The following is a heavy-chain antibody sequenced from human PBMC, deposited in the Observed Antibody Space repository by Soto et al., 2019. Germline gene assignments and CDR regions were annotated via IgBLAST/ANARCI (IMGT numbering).Heavy chain of an antibody. CDR3: AHRPWVVVPAAMLLAPFGFDY. CDR2: IYWDDDK. Sequence: SGPTLVNPTQTLTLTCTFSGFSLSTSGVGVGWIRQPPGKALEWLALIYWDDDKRYSPSLKSRLNITKDTSKNQVVLTITNMNSVDTASYYCAHRPWVVVPAAMLLAPFGFDYWGQGTLVTV. CDR1: GFSLSTSGVG. D-gene: IGHD2-2*01. J-gene: IGHJ4*02. V-gene: IGHV2-5*02.